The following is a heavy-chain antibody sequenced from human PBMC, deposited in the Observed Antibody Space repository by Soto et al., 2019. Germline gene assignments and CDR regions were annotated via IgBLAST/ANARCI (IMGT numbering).Heavy chain of an antibody. CDR3: ARGSSIAGLYYGMDV. Sequence: SETLSLTCTVSGGSIDRSDYYWDWIRQPPGKGLEWIGTSYYNGNAYYNPSLRSRVTMSVDTSKNQFSLKLSSVTAADTAVYYCARGSSIAGLYYGMDVWGQGTTVTVSS. CDR2: SYYNGNA. D-gene: IGHD6-6*01. CDR1: GGSIDRSDYY. J-gene: IGHJ6*02. V-gene: IGHV4-39*07.